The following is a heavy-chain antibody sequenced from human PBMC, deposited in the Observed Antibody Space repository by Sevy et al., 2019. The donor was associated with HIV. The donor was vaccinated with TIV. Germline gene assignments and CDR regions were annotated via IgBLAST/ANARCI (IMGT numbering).Heavy chain of an antibody. CDR2: ISGSGGST. CDR1: GFTFSSYA. Sequence: GGSLRLSCAASGFTFSSYAMSWVRQAPGKGLEWVSAISGSGGSTYYAYSVKGRFTISRDNSKNTLYLQMNSLRAEDTAVYYCAKKEKYYGSGSYSGYWGQGTLVTVSS. J-gene: IGHJ4*02. D-gene: IGHD3-10*01. V-gene: IGHV3-23*01. CDR3: AKKEKYYGSGSYSGY.